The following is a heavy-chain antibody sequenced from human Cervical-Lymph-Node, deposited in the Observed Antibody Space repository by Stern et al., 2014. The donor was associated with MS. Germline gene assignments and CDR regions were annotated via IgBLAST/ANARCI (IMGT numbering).Heavy chain of an antibody. J-gene: IGHJ6*02. V-gene: IGHV4-39*01. CDR1: GGSMKSRSYY. CDR2: VYYDGST. CDR3: ARSQDIVVVSAATVEGYYYFGMDV. Sequence: QLQLQESGPGLVKPSGTLSLTCTISGGSMKSRSYYWVWIRQPPGKGLAWIGSVYYDGSTYYNPSLTSRVTIPEDTSKNQFSLQLSSATAADTAVYYCARSQDIVVVSAATVEGYYYFGMDVWGQGTTVTVSS. D-gene: IGHD2-2*01.